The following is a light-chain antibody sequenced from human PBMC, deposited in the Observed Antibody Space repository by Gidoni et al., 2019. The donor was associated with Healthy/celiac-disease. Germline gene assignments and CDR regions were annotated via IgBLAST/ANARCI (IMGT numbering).Light chain of an antibody. Sequence: SYELTQPPSVSVSPGQTASITCSGDKLGDKYACWYQQKPGQSPVLVIYQDSKRPSGIPERFSGSNYGNTATLNISGTQDMDEADYYCQAWDRSTVVFGGGTKLTVL. CDR1: KLGDKY. V-gene: IGLV3-1*01. CDR2: QDS. J-gene: IGLJ2*01. CDR3: QAWDRSTVV.